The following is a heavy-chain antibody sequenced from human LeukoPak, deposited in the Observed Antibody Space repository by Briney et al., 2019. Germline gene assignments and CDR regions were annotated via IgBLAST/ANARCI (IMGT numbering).Heavy chain of an antibody. CDR2: IRWNSGSI. Sequence: GGSLRLSCAASGFTFDDYAMHWCRQAPGKGLEWVSGIRWNSGSIGYADSVKGRFTISRDNAKNSLYLQMNSLRAEDTALYYCAKDFIAMIVVVITTYVFTEHKSLEEGVVKTSFDYWGQGTLVTVSS. CDR3: AKDFIAMIVVVITTYVFTEHKSLEEGVVKTSFDY. CDR1: GFTFDDYA. D-gene: IGHD3-22*01. V-gene: IGHV3-9*01. J-gene: IGHJ4*02.